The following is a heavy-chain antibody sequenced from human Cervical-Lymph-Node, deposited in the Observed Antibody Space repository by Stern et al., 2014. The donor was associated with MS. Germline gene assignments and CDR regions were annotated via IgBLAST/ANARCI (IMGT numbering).Heavy chain of an antibody. J-gene: IGHJ4*02. CDR1: GNKFPNYY. CDR3: ASGRLGY. CDR2: INPSGDST. V-gene: IGHV1-46*01. Sequence: QVQLGQSGAEVKKPGASVKISCKAPGNKFPNYYIPWIRQAPGKGPEWMGMINPSGDSTTYAQKFQGRVTMTRDTSTSTVYMELSRLRSEDAAVYYCASGRLGYWGQGTQVTVSS.